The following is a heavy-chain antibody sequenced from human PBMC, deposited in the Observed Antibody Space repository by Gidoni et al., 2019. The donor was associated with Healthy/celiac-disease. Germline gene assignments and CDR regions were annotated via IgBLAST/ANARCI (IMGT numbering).Heavy chain of an antibody. D-gene: IGHD2-15*01. CDR3: AKNSAGCSGGSCYSPLYGLDV. CDR2: ISGSGDST. Sequence: EVQLVESGGGFIQPGGSLRLSCAASGFTFSNYAMDLVRQAPGKGLEWVSAISGSGDSTYHADSVKGRFTISRDNSKNTLYLQMNSLRAEDTAVYYCAKNSAGCSGGSCYSPLYGLDVWGQGTTVTVSS. J-gene: IGHJ6*02. V-gene: IGHV3-23*04. CDR1: GFTFSNYA.